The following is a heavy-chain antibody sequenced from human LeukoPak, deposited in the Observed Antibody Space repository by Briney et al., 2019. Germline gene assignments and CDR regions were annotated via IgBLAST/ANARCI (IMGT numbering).Heavy chain of an antibody. CDR3: ARDLAPLYYYDSSGYYPFDY. Sequence: ASVKVSCKASGYTFTSYGISWVRQAPGQGLEWMGWISAYNGNTNYAQKLQGRVTMTTDTSTSTAYMELRSLRSDDMAVYYCARDLAPLYYYDSSGYYPFDYWGQGTLVTVSS. CDR2: ISAYNGNT. D-gene: IGHD3-22*01. V-gene: IGHV1-18*03. J-gene: IGHJ4*02. CDR1: GYTFTSYG.